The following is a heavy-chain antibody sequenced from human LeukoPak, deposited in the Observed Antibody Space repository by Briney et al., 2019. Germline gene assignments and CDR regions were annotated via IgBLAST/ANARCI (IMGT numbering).Heavy chain of an antibody. CDR3: AREAAWGNWYFDL. J-gene: IGHJ2*01. Sequence: GGSLRLSCAASGFTFSRHGMHWVRQAPGKGLEWVAVIGDTGRARYYADSVKGRFTTSRDNSQNTLYLEMNSLRYEDTALYYCAREAAWGNWYFDLWGRGTLVTVPS. D-gene: IGHD3-16*01. V-gene: IGHV3-30*03. CDR1: GFTFSRHG. CDR2: IGDTGRAR.